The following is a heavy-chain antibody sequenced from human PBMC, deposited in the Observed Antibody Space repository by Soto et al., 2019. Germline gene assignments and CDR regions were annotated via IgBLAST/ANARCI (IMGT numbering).Heavy chain of an antibody. J-gene: IGHJ6*02. CDR1: GGSISSGDYY. V-gene: IGHV4-31*03. Sequence: QVQLQESGPGLVKPSQTLSLTCTVSGGSISSGDYYWGWIRQLPGKGLEWMGYIRYSGSSYHNPSLRSRLTISLDTSKNQFSLKLSSMTAADTAVYYCARDYYHSPLSRDVWGQGTTVTVSS. CDR2: IRYSGSS. D-gene: IGHD3-22*01. CDR3: ARDYYHSPLSRDV.